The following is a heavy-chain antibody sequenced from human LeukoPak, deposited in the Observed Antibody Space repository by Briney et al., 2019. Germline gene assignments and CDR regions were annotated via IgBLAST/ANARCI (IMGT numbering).Heavy chain of an antibody. J-gene: IGHJ4*02. CDR3: TTDLGSVLGTFDY. CDR1: GFTFSNAW. D-gene: IGHD2-8*02. Sequence: GGSLRLSCAASGFTFSNAWMSWVRQAPGKGLEWVGRIKSKTDGGTTDYTAPVKGRFTISRDDSKNTLYLQMNSLKTEDTAVYYCTTDLGSVLGTFDYWGQGTLVTVSS. V-gene: IGHV3-15*01. CDR2: IKSKTDGGTT.